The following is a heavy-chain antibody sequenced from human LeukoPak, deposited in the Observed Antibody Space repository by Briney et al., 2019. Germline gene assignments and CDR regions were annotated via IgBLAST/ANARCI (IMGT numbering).Heavy chain of an antibody. CDR3: ARWGATTYFDY. CDR1: GFTFSSYG. CDR2: IWYDGSNK. J-gene: IGHJ4*02. D-gene: IGHD5-12*01. V-gene: IGHV3-33*01. Sequence: PGGSLRLSCAASGFTFSSYGMHWVRQAPAKGLEWVAVIWYDGSNKYYADSVKGRFTISRDNSKNTLYLQMNSLRAEDTAVYYCARWGATTYFDYWGQGTLVTVSS.